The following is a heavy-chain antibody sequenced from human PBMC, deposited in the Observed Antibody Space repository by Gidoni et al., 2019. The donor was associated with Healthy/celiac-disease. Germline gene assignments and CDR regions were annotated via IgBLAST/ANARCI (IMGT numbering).Heavy chain of an antibody. CDR3: ARDAAAAVRMWFDP. CDR1: GFTFSSYS. J-gene: IGHJ5*02. D-gene: IGHD6-13*01. V-gene: IGHV3-21*01. CDR2: ISSSSSYI. Sequence: EVQLVESGGGLVKPGGSLRLSCAASGFTFSSYSMNWVRQAPGKGLEWVSSISSSSSYIYYADSVKGRFTISRDNAKNSLYLQMNSLRAEDTAVYYCARDAAAAVRMWFDPWGQGTLVTVSS.